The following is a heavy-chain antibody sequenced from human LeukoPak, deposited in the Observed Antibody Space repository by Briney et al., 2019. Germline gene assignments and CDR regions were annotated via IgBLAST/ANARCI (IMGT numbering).Heavy chain of an antibody. CDR2: ISGSGGST. CDR3: AKVPSSSWYRNNWFNP. V-gene: IGHV3-23*01. Sequence: GGSLRLSCAASGFTFSSYAMSWVRQAPGKGLEWVSAISGSGGSTYYADSVKGRFTISRDNSKNTLYLQMNSLRAEDTAVYYCAKVPSSSWYRNNWFNPWGQGTLVTVSS. CDR1: GFTFSSYA. D-gene: IGHD6-13*01. J-gene: IGHJ5*02.